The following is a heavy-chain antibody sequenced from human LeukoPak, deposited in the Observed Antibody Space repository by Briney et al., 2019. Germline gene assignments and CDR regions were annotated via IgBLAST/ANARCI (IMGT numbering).Heavy chain of an antibody. CDR1: GFTFSSYW. CDR3: ARLYCSGGSCYKGAGDY. D-gene: IGHD2-15*01. Sequence: GGSLRLSCAASGFTFSSYWMSWVRQAPGKGLEWVSYISSSSSTVYYADSVRGRFTISRDNAKNSLYLQMNSLRAEDTAVYYCARLYCSGGSCYKGAGDYWGQGTLVTVSS. V-gene: IGHV3-48*01. CDR2: ISSSSSTV. J-gene: IGHJ4*02.